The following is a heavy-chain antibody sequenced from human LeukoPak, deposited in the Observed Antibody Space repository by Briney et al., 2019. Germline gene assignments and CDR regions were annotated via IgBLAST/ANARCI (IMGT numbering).Heavy chain of an antibody. D-gene: IGHD3-3*01. V-gene: IGHV1-2*06. CDR1: GYTFTGYY. CDR2: INPNSGGT. J-gene: IGHJ4*02. CDR3: ARDRHYDFWSGYSISDALDY. Sequence: ASVKVSCKASGYTFTGYYMHWVRQAPGQGLEWMGRINPNSGGTNYAQKFQGRVTMTRDTSISTAYMELSRLRSDDTAVYYCARDRHYDFWSGYSISDALDYWRQGTLVTVSS.